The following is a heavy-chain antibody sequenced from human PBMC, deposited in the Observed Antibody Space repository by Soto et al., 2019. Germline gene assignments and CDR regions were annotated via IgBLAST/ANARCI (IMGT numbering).Heavy chain of an antibody. Sequence: PGGSLRLSCAASGFTFSTFAMNWVRQAPGKGLEWVSGITGGSGFTFYADSVKGRFTISRDDSENTLFLQMSSLRAEDTAKYYCHKSGPTNYFDFWGQGTLVTVSS. CDR3: HKSGPTNYFDF. V-gene: IGHV3-23*01. J-gene: IGHJ4*02. CDR1: GFTFSTFA. CDR2: ITGGSGFT.